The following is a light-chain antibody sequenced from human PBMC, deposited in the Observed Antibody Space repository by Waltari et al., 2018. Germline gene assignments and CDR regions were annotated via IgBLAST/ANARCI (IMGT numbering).Light chain of an antibody. CDR3: QVWDSTQGV. CDR2: YDS. Sequence: SYVLNQPPSVSVAPGKTARISCGGTSLGTKTVHWYQQKPGQAPVLVIHYDSGRPSGLPERFSGSTSGNTATLTIKWVEAGDEAEYVCQVWDSTQGVFGGGTKLTVL. CDR1: SLGTKT. V-gene: IGLV3-21*04. J-gene: IGLJ3*02.